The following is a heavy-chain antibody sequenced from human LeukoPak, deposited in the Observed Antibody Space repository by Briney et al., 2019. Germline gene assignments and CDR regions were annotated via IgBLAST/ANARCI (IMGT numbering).Heavy chain of an antibody. V-gene: IGHV3-23*01. CDR3: ATLPGYSSGWLRYFDY. D-gene: IGHD6-19*01. Sequence: GGSLRLSCAASGFTFSSYAMSWVRQAPGKGLEWVSAISGSGGSTYYADSVKGRFTISRDNSKNTLYLQMNSLRAEDTAVYYCATLPGYSSGWLRYFDYWGQGTLVTVSS. J-gene: IGHJ4*02. CDR1: GFTFSSYA. CDR2: ISGSGGST.